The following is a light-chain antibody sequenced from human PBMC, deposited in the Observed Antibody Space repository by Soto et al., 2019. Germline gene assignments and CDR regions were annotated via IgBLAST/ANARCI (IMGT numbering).Light chain of an antibody. CDR3: QQSYSTPYT. V-gene: IGKV1-39*01. Sequence: DIPMTQSPSSLSASVGDRVTITCRASQSISSYLNWYQQKPGKAPKLLIYAASSLQSGVPSRFSGSGSGTDFTLTISSLQPEDFASYSCQQSYSTPYTFGQGTKLEI. CDR2: AAS. J-gene: IGKJ2*01. CDR1: QSISSY.